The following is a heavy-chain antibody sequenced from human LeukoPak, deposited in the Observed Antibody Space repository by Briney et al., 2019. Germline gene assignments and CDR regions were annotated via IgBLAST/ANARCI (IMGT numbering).Heavy chain of an antibody. CDR2: IIPIFGTA. CDR1: GGTFSSYA. D-gene: IGHD3-22*01. V-gene: IGHV1-69*13. Sequence: ASVKVSCKASGGTFSSYAISWVRQAPGQGLEWMGGIIPIFGTANYAQKFQGRVTITADESTSTAYMELSSLRSEDTAVYYCARVAVPRYYDSSGYPPDDDYWGQGTLVTVSS. J-gene: IGHJ4*02. CDR3: ARVAVPRYYDSSGYPPDDDY.